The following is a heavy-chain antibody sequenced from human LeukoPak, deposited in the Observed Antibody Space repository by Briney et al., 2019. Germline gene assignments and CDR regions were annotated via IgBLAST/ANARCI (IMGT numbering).Heavy chain of an antibody. CDR1: GGSISSYY. V-gene: IGHV4-59*01. Sequence: SETLSLTCTVSGGSISSYYWSWIRQSPGKGLEWIGYIYYSGSTNYNPSLKSRVTISVDTSKNQFSLKLSSVTAADTAVYYCARAAGRYDILTGYMYYFDYWGQGTLVTVSS. D-gene: IGHD3-9*01. CDR2: IYYSGST. CDR3: ARAAGRYDILTGYMYYFDY. J-gene: IGHJ4*02.